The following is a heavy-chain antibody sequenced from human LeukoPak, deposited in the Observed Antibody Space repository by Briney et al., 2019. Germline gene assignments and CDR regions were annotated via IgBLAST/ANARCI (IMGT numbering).Heavy chain of an antibody. Sequence: SETLPLTCTVSGGSISSNTYYWGWVRQPPEKGLEWFGSIYSSGSTYYNPSFKSRVTISVDTSKNQFSLKLSSVTAADTAVYYCARPLRLGELYAFDIWGQGTMVTVSS. CDR1: GGSISSNTYY. CDR3: ARPLRLGELYAFDI. J-gene: IGHJ3*02. CDR2: IYSSGST. D-gene: IGHD3-16*01. V-gene: IGHV4-39*01.